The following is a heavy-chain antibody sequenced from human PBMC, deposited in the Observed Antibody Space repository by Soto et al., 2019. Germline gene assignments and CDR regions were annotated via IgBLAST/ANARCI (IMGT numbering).Heavy chain of an antibody. D-gene: IGHD5-12*01. CDR2: ISARGGSS. V-gene: IGHV3-23*01. Sequence: EVQLLESGGGLVQPGGSLRLACAASGFSFNSYARVWVRQAPGKGLEWVSVISARGGSSYFADSVKGRFTISRDNSKNVLSLEMNNLRAEDTATYFCEKGSIEYSASVDRWGQGTLVLVSS. CDR3: EKGSIEYSASVDR. CDR1: GFSFNSYA. J-gene: IGHJ5*02.